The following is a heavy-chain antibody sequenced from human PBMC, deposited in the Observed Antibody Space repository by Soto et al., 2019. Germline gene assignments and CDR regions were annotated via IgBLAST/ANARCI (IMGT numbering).Heavy chain of an antibody. CDR2: MFYSGLT. J-gene: IGHJ6*02. D-gene: IGHD2-15*01. V-gene: IGHV4-39*01. Sequence: SETLSLTCSVSGYSVTSSDYYWAWIRQPPGRGLEWIGSMFYSGLTYYNPSLKSRVTLSVDTSKDQFSVRLNSVTAADTAVYYCAPLSVSLSGPYGIHVWGQGTTVTVSS. CDR1: GYSVTSSDYY. CDR3: APLSVSLSGPYGIHV.